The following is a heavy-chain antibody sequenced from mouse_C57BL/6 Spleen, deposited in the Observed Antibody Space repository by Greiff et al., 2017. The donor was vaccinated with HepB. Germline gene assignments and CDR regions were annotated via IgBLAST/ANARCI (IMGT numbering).Heavy chain of an antibody. D-gene: IGHD2-14*01. J-gene: IGHJ4*01. Sequence: VMLVESGAELVKPGASVKISCKASGYAFSSYWMNWVKQRPGKGLEWIGQIYPGDGDTNYNGKFKGKATLTADKSSSTAYMQLSSLTSEDSAVYFCARSGTRGVYAMDYWGQGTSVTVSS. CDR1: GYAFSSYW. V-gene: IGHV1-80*01. CDR2: IYPGDGDT. CDR3: ARSGTRGVYAMDY.